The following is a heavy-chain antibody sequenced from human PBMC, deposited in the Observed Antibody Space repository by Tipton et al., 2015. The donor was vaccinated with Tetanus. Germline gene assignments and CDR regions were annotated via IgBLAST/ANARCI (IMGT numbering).Heavy chain of an antibody. V-gene: IGHV3-33*08. Sequence: SLRLSCAASGFTFNGYCMHWVRQAPGKGLEWLAIVWYDGSKQYYADSVKGRFTISRDNSKNTVDLQMNNLRVGDTAVYYCARERFLEWVGELCSWGQEALLAVSS. CDR2: VWYDGSKQ. CDR1: GFTFNGYC. CDR3: ARERFLEWVGELCS. J-gene: IGHJ5*02. D-gene: IGHD3-3*01.